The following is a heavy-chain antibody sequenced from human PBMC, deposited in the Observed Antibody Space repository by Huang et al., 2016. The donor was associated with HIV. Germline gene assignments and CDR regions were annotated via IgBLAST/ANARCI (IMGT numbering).Heavy chain of an antibody. D-gene: IGHD2-15*01. CDR2: IIPIFGTA. Sequence: QVHLLQSGAEVKKPGSSVKVSCKASGGTFSSDAINWVRQAPGQGLEWMGDIIPIFGTASYAQEFQGRVTITADESTSTAYMELSSLRSDDTAVYYCARQCSGGNCYGLDFWGQGTLVTVSS. V-gene: IGHV1-69*13. CDR3: ARQCSGGNCYGLDF. J-gene: IGHJ4*02. CDR1: GGTFSSDA.